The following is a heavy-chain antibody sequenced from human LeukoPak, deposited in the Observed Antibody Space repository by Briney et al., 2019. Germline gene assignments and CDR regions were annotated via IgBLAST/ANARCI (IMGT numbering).Heavy chain of an antibody. J-gene: IGHJ4*02. V-gene: IGHV3-23*01. D-gene: IGHD6-19*01. CDR1: GFIFTTYA. CDR2: ISDSGGTT. Sequence: PGGSLRLSCAASGFIFTTYAMSWVRQAPGKGLEWVSVISDSGGTTYYADSVKGRFTISRDNSKNTLYLQMNSLRAEDTAIYYCAKGIAVAGFPISVIDYWGQGTLVTVSS. CDR3: AKGIAVAGFPISVIDY.